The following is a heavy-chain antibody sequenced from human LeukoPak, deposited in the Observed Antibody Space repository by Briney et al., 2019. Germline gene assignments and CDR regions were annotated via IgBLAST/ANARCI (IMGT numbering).Heavy chain of an antibody. Sequence: PGGSLRLSCAASGFTFSSYWMHWVRQAPGKGLLWVSHINTDGSSTYYADSVKGRFTISRDNSKNTLYLQMNSLRAEDTAVYYCARCIAARPNYFDYWGQGTLVTVSS. CDR3: ARCIAARPNYFDY. CDR2: INTDGSST. CDR1: GFTFSSYW. D-gene: IGHD6-6*01. J-gene: IGHJ4*02. V-gene: IGHV3-74*01.